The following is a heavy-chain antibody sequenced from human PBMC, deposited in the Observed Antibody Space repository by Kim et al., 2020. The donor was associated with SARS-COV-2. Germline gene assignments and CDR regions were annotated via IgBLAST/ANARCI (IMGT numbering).Heavy chain of an antibody. Sequence: SETLSLTCTVSGGSIRSSNYNWGWIRQPPGKGLEYIGSIDYSGSTYYNPSLKSRVTISVDTSKNQFSLKLNSVTAADTALYYCASHAPHSKGYKRGFDYWGQGSLVTVS. CDR1: GGSIRSSNYN. V-gene: IGHV4-39*01. CDR3: ASHAPHSKGYKRGFDY. CDR2: IDYSGST. D-gene: IGHD3-22*01. J-gene: IGHJ4*02.